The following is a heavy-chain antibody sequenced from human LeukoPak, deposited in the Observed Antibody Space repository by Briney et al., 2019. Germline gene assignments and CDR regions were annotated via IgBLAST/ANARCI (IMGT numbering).Heavy chain of an antibody. CDR1: GYSFTTYW. D-gene: IGHD6-19*01. J-gene: IGHJ4*02. CDR3: ARQGYGYSSGLY. CDR2: IYPGDSDT. Sequence: GESLKISCKGSGYSFTTYWIAWVRPLPGKGLEWMGIIYPGDSDTRYSPSFQGQVTISADKSISTAYLHWSSLKASDTAMYYCARQGYGYSSGLYWGQGTLLTVSS. V-gene: IGHV5-51*01.